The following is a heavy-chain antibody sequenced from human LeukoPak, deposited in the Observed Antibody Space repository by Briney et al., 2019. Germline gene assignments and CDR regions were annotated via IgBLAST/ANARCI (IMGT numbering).Heavy chain of an antibody. CDR1: GFTVIITY. J-gene: IGHJ4*02. CDR2: IYNSGTT. Sequence: HPGASLRPSCAASGFTVIITYMSSVRQAPGQGLEWVSLIYNSGTTFYADSVQGRFTISRDNTKNTLYLQMNSLRAEDTPIYYCARDSSSFPNYFDFWGQGTLVTVSS. CDR3: ARDSSSFPNYFDF. D-gene: IGHD3-10*01. V-gene: IGHV3-53*01.